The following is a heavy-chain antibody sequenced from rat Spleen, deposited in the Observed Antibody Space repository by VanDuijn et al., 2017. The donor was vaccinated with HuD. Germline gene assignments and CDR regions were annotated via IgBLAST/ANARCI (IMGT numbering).Heavy chain of an antibody. Sequence: EVQLVESGGGLVQPGRSLKLSCAASGFTFSNYGMAWVRQAPTKGLKWVATISYDGSRTYYRDSVKGRFTISRDNAKSTLYLQMDSLRSEDTATYYCARRHYGYTDYFDYWGQGVMVTVSS. D-gene: IGHD1-9*01. J-gene: IGHJ2*01. CDR1: GFTFSNYG. V-gene: IGHV5-29*01. CDR3: ARRHYGYTDYFDY. CDR2: ISYDGSRT.